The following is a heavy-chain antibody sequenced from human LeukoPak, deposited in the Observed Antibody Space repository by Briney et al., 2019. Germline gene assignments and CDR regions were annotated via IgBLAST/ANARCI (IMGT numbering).Heavy chain of an antibody. D-gene: IGHD3-16*01. CDR1: GYSISSGYY. CDR3: ARPGLRGAFDV. Sequence: SETLSLTCTVSGYSISSGYYWGWVRQPPGKGLEWIGYTYHTGSTYHNPSLKSRVTISVDTSKNQFSLSLSSVTAADTAVYYCARPGLRGAFDVWGQGTMVTVSS. V-gene: IGHV4-38-2*02. CDR2: TYHTGST. J-gene: IGHJ3*01.